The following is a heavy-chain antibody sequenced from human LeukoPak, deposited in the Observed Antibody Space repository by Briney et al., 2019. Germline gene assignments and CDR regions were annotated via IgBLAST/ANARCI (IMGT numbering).Heavy chain of an antibody. D-gene: IGHD5-24*01. J-gene: IGHJ4*02. CDR2: IYAADSGT. CDR1: GYSFTSYW. Sequence: GESLKISCKGSGYSFTSYWIAWVRQMSGEGLEWMGIIYAADSGTRYSPSFEGQVTVSADKSINTAYLEWSSLKASDTAVYYCARRANKDGYNYDYYDYWGQGTLVSVSS. V-gene: IGHV5-51*01. CDR3: ARRANKDGYNYDYYDY.